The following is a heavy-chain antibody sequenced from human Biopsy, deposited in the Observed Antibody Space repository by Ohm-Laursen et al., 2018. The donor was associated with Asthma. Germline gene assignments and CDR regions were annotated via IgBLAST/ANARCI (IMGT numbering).Heavy chain of an antibody. CDR3: VRDGTDDAFDI. Sequence: SLRLSCSASGFSFSNFAIHWVRQAPGKGLEWVGVISKDASTQDYADSVKGRFTMARDNSKNTLDLQMYSLREEDTAVYYCVRDGTDDAFDIWGQGTVVSVSS. CDR2: ISKDASTQ. V-gene: IGHV3-30*01. CDR1: GFSFSNFA. D-gene: IGHD1-1*01. J-gene: IGHJ3*02.